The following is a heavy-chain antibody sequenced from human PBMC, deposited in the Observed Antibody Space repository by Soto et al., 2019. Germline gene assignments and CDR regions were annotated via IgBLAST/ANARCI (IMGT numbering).Heavy chain of an antibody. CDR1: GFTFSSYA. J-gene: IGHJ6*02. CDR3: TRRGYGMDV. CDR2: ISYDGNNK. V-gene: IGHV3-30-3*01. Sequence: GGSLRLSCAASGFTFSSYAMHWVRQAPGKGLEGVAFISYDGNNKYYADSVKGRFTIYRDNSKNTLYLQMNSLKGEDTAVYYCTRRGYGMDVWGQGTTVTVSS.